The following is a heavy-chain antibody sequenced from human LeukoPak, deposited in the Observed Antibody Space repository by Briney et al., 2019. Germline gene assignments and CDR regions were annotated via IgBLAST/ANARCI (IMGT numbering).Heavy chain of an antibody. D-gene: IGHD3-10*01. V-gene: IGHV3-7*01. Sequence: GVSLRLSCAASGFTFSSYWMSWVRQAPGKGLEWVANIKQDGSEKYYVDSVKGRFTISRDNAKNSLYLQMNSLRAEDTAVYYCARPRRWGRFGELFETYVDYWGQGTLVTVSS. CDR2: IKQDGSEK. CDR1: GFTFSSYW. CDR3: ARPRRWGRFGELFETYVDY. J-gene: IGHJ4*02.